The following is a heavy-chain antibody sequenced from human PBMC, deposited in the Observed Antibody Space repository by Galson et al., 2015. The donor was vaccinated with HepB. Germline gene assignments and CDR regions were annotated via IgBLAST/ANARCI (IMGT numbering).Heavy chain of an antibody. Sequence: TLSLTCTVSGGSISSGDYYWSWIRQHPGKGLEWIGYINYSGSTDYNPTLKSRVSISVDTSKNQFSLKLTSVTAADTAGYYCARAGRYSSSSGVFDYWGQGTLVTVSS. D-gene: IGHD6-6*01. CDR2: INYSGST. J-gene: IGHJ4*02. CDR3: ARAGRYSSSSGVFDY. CDR1: GGSISSGDYY. V-gene: IGHV4-31*03.